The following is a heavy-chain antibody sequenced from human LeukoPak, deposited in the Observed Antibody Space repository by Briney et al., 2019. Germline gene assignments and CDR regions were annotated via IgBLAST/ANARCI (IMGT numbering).Heavy chain of an antibody. J-gene: IGHJ6*02. CDR1: EISLSSFH. CDR2: ISSRGSYI. Sequence: GGSLRLSCEVSEISLSSFHLNWVRQAPGKGLEWVSSISSRGSYIYYADSVKGRFTTSRDYTRNSMYLQMNSLRAEDTAVYYCARGPRDTATVAYHYYGMDIWGQGTTVTVS. CDR3: ARGPRDTATVAYHYYGMDI. D-gene: IGHD5-18*01. V-gene: IGHV3-21*01.